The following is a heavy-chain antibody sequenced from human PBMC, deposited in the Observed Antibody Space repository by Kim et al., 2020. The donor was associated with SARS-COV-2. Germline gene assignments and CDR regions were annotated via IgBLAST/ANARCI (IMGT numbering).Heavy chain of an antibody. Sequence: AATVKGRFNISSDNTKNTVDLQMSSVRGEDTAVYYCAKFSRCGLVPPADFWGQGNLVTVSS. V-gene: IGHV3-23*01. CDR3: AKFSRCGLVPPADF. J-gene: IGHJ4*02. D-gene: IGHD2-2*01.